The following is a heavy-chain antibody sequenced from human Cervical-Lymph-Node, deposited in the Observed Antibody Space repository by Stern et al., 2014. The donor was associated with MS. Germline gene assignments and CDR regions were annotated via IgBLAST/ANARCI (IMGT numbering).Heavy chain of an antibody. D-gene: IGHD2-21*02. Sequence: QVQLVQSGAEVQQPGASVRVSCKVSGYTLTEISIHWVRQAPGKGLEWMGGSDPEDGEIIYAQNFQGRVTMTEDTSTDTAYMELSSLKFEDTAVYYCATGSVVTAFGMDVWGQGTTVIVSS. CDR1: GYTLTEIS. CDR2: SDPEDGEI. CDR3: ATGSVVTAFGMDV. V-gene: IGHV1-24*01. J-gene: IGHJ6*02.